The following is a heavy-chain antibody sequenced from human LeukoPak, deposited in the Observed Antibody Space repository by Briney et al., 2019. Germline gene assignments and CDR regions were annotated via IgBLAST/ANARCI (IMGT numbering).Heavy chain of an antibody. D-gene: IGHD6-13*01. V-gene: IGHV1-46*01. J-gene: IGHJ3*02. CDR3: ASVGAAGFDDAFDI. Sequence: GASVKVSCKASGYTFSNYYVHWVRQAPGQGLEWMGLINPGGGSTTYSQKFQDRVTMTRDTSTTTVYMELSSLRSDDTAVYYCASVGAAGFDDAFDIWGQGTMVTVSS. CDR2: INPGGGST. CDR1: GYTFSNYY.